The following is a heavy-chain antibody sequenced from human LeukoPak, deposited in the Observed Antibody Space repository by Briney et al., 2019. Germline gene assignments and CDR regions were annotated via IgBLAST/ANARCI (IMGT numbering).Heavy chain of an antibody. J-gene: IGHJ4*02. CDR1: GYTFTSYG. D-gene: IGHD6-19*01. V-gene: IGHV1-18*01. CDR2: ISAYNGNT. Sequence: ASVKVSCKASGYTFTSYGISWVRQAPGQGLEWMGWISAYNGNTNYAQKLQGRVTMTTDTSTSTAYMELRSLRSDDTAVYYCARTLDIAVAGGMDYWGQGTLVTVSS. CDR3: ARTLDIAVAGGMDY.